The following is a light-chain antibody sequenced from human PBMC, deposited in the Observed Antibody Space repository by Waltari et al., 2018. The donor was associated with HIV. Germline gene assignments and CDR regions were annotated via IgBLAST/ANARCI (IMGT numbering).Light chain of an antibody. CDR2: TAS. J-gene: IGKJ4*01. CDR1: QHVDKD. Sequence: DIHITQSPSSLSASIGDRVTITCRTSQHVDKDLNWYQQRPGKAPRLLVFTASTLHTGVPSRFTATGSGTTFSLAIASLQPDDIATYYCQQTFTLPLTFGGGTKLEI. V-gene: IGKV1-39*01. CDR3: QQTFTLPLT.